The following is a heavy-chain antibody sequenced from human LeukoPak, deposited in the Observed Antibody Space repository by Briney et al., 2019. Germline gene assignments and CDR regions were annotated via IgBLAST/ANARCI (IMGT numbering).Heavy chain of an antibody. D-gene: IGHD3-3*01. CDR1: GYTFTSYD. CDR3: ARGITIFGVVFYGMDV. Sequence: ASVKVSCKASGYTFTSYDINWVRQATGQGLEWMGWMNPNSGNTGYAQKFQGSVTMTRNTSISTAYMELSSLRSEDTAVYYCARGITIFGVVFYGMDVWGQGTTVTVSS. J-gene: IGHJ6*02. V-gene: IGHV1-8*01. CDR2: MNPNSGNT.